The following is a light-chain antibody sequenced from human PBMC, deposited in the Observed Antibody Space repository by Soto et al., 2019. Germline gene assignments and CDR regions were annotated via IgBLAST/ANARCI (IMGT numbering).Light chain of an antibody. V-gene: IGKV1-39*01. J-gene: IGKJ5*01. CDR1: HSILNY. CDR2: AVS. Sequence: DIQITQSPSSLSASVGDRVTITCRSSHSILNYLNWYQQKPGKAPEVLIYAVSSLQIGVPSRFAGSGSGTDFTLTITDLRPEDSATYYCQQTYSELVYTFGRGTRLEIK. CDR3: QQTYSELVYT.